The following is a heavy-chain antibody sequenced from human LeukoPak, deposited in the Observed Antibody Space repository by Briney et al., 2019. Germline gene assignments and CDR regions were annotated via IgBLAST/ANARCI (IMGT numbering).Heavy chain of an antibody. J-gene: IGHJ4*02. Sequence: LSLTCAVYGGSFSGYYWSWIRQAPGKGLEWVSYISSSSSTIYYADSVKGRFTISRDNAKNSLYLQMNSLRAEDTAVYYCARDGDYWGQGTLVTVSS. V-gene: IGHV3-11*04. CDR3: ARDGDY. CDR1: GGSFSGYY. CDR2: ISSSSSTI.